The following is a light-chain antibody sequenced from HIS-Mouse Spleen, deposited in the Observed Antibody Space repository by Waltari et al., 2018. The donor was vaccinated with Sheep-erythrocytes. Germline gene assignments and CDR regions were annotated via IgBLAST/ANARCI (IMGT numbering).Light chain of an antibody. V-gene: IGLV3-25*03. CDR2: KDS. CDR1: ALPKHY. J-gene: IGLJ2*01. Sequence: SYELTQPPSVSVSPGQTARITCPGHALPKHYAYWYQQKPGQAPVLVIYKDSERPSGIPERFSGSSSGTTVTLTISGVQAEDEADYYCQSADSSGTYVVFGGGTKLTVL. CDR3: QSADSSGTYVV.